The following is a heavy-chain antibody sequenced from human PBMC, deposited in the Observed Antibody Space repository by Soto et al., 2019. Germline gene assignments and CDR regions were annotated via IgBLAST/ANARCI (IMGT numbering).Heavy chain of an antibody. CDR2: IIPIFGTA. V-gene: IGHV1-69*13. CDR3: ARGPDSSGWLGVGMDV. CDR1: GGTFSSYA. J-gene: IGHJ6*02. D-gene: IGHD6-19*01. Sequence: ASVKVSCKASGGTFSSYAISWVRQAPGQGLEWMGGIIPIFGTANYAQKFQGRVTITADESTSTAYMELSSLRSEDTAVYYCARGPDSSGWLGVGMDVWGQGTTVTVSS.